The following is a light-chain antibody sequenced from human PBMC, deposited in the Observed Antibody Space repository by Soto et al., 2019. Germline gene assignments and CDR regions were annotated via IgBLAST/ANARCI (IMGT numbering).Light chain of an antibody. Sequence: QSALTQPASVYGSPGQSITISCTGTSSDVGGYNYVSWYQQHPGKAPKLMIYDVSNRPSGVSNRFSGSKSGNTASLTISGLQAEDEADYYCSSYTSSSTYAFGTGTKVTVL. CDR3: SSYTSSSTYA. V-gene: IGLV2-14*01. CDR1: SSDVGGYNY. J-gene: IGLJ1*01. CDR2: DVS.